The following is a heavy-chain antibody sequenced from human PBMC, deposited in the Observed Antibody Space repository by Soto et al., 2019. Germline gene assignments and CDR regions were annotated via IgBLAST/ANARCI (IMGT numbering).Heavy chain of an antibody. Sequence: SVKVSCKTSGGTFSSFSISWVRQAPGHGLEWMGRIIPFFKGTKFAQKFQGRVTITADESTSTAYMELNSLRSEDTAIYYCATDVPINYYDNTYYYSALDVWGQGTTVTVSS. D-gene: IGHD3-22*01. V-gene: IGHV1-69*13. CDR2: IIPFFKGT. J-gene: IGHJ6*02. CDR3: ATDVPINYYDNTYYYSALDV. CDR1: GGTFSSFS.